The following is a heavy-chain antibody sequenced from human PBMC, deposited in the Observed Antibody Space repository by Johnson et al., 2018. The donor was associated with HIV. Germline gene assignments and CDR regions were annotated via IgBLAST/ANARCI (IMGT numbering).Heavy chain of an antibody. D-gene: IGHD2-15*01. CDR2: ISYDGNDK. CDR3: AGDMGTHGFDI. J-gene: IGHJ3*02. Sequence: QVQLVESGGGLVQPGGSLRLSCTVSGFTFGDYAMTWFRQAPGRGLEWVALISYDGNDKYYADSVKGRFTISRDNSKNTLYLQMNSLRAEDTAVYYCAGDMGTHGFDIWGQGTMVTVSS. CDR1: GFTFGDYA. V-gene: IGHV3-30*04.